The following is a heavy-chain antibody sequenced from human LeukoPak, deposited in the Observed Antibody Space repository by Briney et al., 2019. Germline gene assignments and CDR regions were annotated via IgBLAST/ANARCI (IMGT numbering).Heavy chain of an antibody. J-gene: IGHJ6*02. CDR2: INAGKGNT. CDR1: EYTLRHYS. D-gene: IGHD2-2*01. V-gene: IGHV1-3*01. Sequence: GASVNVSCKDSEYTLRHYSLHWLRQAPAQRLEWMGWINAGKGNTKHPQNPQGRVTITGNTAARTAHTELSILRSEDTAVYYCARGSCSSTSCFMDVWGQGTTVTASS. CDR3: ARGSCSSTSCFMDV.